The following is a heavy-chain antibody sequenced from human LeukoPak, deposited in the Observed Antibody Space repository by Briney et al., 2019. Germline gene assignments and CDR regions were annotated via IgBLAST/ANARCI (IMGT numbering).Heavy chain of an antibody. Sequence: GGSLRLSCAASGFTVTGNYMSWVRQAPGKGLEWVSVIYGGGSTYYADSVKGRFTISRDNSKNTLYLQMNSLRAEDTAVYYCARASSSSWYGAFDIWGQGTMVTVSS. D-gene: IGHD6-13*01. J-gene: IGHJ3*02. V-gene: IGHV3-53*05. CDR2: IYGGGST. CDR3: ARASSSSWYGAFDI. CDR1: GFTVTGNY.